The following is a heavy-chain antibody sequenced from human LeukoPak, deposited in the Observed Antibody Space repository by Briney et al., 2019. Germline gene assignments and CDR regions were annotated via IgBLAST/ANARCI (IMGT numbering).Heavy chain of an antibody. J-gene: IGHJ6*03. CDR1: GFTFSSYV. CDR3: AELGITMIGGV. D-gene: IGHD3-10*02. V-gene: IGHV3-48*03. CDR2: ISSSGSTI. Sequence: GGSLRLSCAASGFTFSSYVMNWVRAAPGEGLGWVSYISSSGSTIYYAHSVKGRFTISRDNAKNSLYLQMNSLRAEDTAVYYCAELGITMIGGVWGKGTTVTISS.